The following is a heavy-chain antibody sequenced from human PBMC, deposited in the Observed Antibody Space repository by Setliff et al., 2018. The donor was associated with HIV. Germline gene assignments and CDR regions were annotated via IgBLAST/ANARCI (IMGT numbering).Heavy chain of an antibody. CDR1: GYSISTNEW. D-gene: IGHD2-8*01. CDR3: ARPTTGVGGGAAFDI. Sequence: SETLSLTCAVSGYSISTNEWWGWIRQPPGKGPEWIANILYGGNTYYNPSLKSRVTISVDTSKNHLSLKLNSVTAADTAVYFCARPTTGVGGGAAFDIWGQGTMVTVSS. J-gene: IGHJ3*02. CDR2: ILYGGNT. V-gene: IGHV4-38-2*01.